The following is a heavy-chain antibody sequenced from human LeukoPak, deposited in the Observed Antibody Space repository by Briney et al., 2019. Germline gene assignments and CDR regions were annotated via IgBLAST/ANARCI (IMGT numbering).Heavy chain of an antibody. CDR1: GXRFTSYW. CDR3: ARRKDGVDV. CDR2: IYPGDSDT. J-gene: IGHJ6*02. Sequence: GESLKISCKGSGXRFTSYWSAWVRQMPGKGLEWMGIIYPGDSDTRYSPSFKGLLTISADKSISTAYLQWSSLKASDTATYYCARRKDGVDVWGQGTTVTVSS. V-gene: IGHV5-51*01.